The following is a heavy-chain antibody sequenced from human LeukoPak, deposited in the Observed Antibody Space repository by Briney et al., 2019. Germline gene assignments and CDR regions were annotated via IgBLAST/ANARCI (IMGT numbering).Heavy chain of an antibody. D-gene: IGHD1-26*01. CDR2: ISSNGGST. CDR1: GFTFSTYV. CDR3: ASSVGATPLDY. J-gene: IGHJ4*02. V-gene: IGHV3-64*01. Sequence: PGRSLRLSCAASGFTFSTYVMHWVRQAPGKGLEYVSVISSNGGSTYYANYVKGRFTISRDNSKNTLYLQMGSLRAEDMAVYYCASSVGATPLDYWGQGTLVTVSS.